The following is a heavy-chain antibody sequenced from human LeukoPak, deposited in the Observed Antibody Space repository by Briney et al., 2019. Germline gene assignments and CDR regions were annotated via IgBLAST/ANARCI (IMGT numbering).Heavy chain of an antibody. J-gene: IGHJ6*02. CDR3: ARGRVVAIRGNYYYYGMDV. Sequence: SETLSLTCAVYGGSFSGYYWSWLRQPPGKGLEWIGEFNHSGSTNYNPSLKSRVTISVDTSKNQFSLKLSSVTAADTAVYYCARGRVVAIRGNYYYYGMDVWGQGTTVTVSS. CDR2: FNHSGST. CDR1: GGSFSGYY. D-gene: IGHD2-15*01. V-gene: IGHV4-34*01.